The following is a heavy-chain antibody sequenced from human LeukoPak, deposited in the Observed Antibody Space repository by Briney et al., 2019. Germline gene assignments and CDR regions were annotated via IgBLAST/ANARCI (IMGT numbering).Heavy chain of an antibody. CDR3: ARADGWLVGVSY. CDR1: GFTFSSYG. D-gene: IGHD6-19*01. V-gene: IGHV3-33*01. Sequence: GRSLRLSCAASGFTFSSYGMHWVRQAPGTGLEWVAVIWYDGSNKYYADSVKGRFTISRDNSKNTLYLQMNSLRAEDTAVYYCARADGWLVGVSYWGQGTLVTVSS. J-gene: IGHJ4*02. CDR2: IWYDGSNK.